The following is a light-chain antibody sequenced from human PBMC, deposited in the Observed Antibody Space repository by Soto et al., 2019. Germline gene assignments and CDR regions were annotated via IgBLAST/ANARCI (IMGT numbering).Light chain of an antibody. CDR2: GES. J-gene: IGKJ1*01. CDR1: QSVSRDY. CDR3: QQYGSSGT. Sequence: EIVLTQSPDTLSLSPGERATLSCRASQSVSRDYLVWYQQKPGQAPRLLIYGESSRATGIPDRFSGSGSGTDFTLTVSRLEPEDFAVYYCQQYGSSGTFGQGTKVDNK. V-gene: IGKV3-20*01.